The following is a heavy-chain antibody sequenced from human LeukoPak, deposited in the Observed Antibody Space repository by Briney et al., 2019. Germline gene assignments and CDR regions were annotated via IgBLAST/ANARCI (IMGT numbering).Heavy chain of an antibody. J-gene: IGHJ4*02. D-gene: IGHD5-18*01. V-gene: IGHV1-2*02. Sequence: ASVKVSCKASGYTFTGYYMHWVRQAPGQGLEWMGRITPIINQRNYAQKFQGRVTLTADKSTSTAYMELSGLRSNDTAIYYCAREIQAAETFACDYWGQGTLVTVSS. CDR3: AREIQAAETFACDY. CDR1: GYTFTGYY. CDR2: ITPIINQR.